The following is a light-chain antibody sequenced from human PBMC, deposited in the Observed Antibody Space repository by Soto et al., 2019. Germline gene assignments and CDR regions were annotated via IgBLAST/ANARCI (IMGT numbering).Light chain of an antibody. CDR1: QDITNY. Sequence: DIQMTQSPSSLSASVGDRVTITCQASQDITNYLNWYQQKPGRAPRLLLYDASSLETGVPSRFSGSGSGPDFTLTISSLQPEDVATYYCQHYDHLPITFGQGTRLEIK. CDR3: QHYDHLPIT. J-gene: IGKJ5*01. V-gene: IGKV1-33*01. CDR2: DAS.